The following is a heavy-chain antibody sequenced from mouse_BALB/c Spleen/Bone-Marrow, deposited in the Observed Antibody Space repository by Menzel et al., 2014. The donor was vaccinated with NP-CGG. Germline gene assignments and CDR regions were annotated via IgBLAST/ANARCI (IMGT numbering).Heavy chain of an antibody. CDR2: INYAGSD. CDR3: ARGRDYYGNYFDY. J-gene: IGHJ2*01. CDR1: GYSITSRYY. D-gene: IGHD1-1*01. Sequence: EVKLVESGPGLVKPSQSLSLTCSVTGYSITSRYYWNWIRQFPGNELQWMGYINYAGSDNYNPSLKNRISITRDTSKNQFFLKLNSVTTEDTATYYCARGRDYYGNYFDYWGQGTTLTVSS. V-gene: IGHV3-6*02.